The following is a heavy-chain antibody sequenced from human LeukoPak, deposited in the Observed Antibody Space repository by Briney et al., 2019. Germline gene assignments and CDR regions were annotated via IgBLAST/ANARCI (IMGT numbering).Heavy chain of an antibody. V-gene: IGHV3-23*01. Sequence: PGGSLRLSCAASGFTFSSYAMSWVRQAPGKGLEWVSTIYDNTYHADSVKGRFTISRDNSKNTLYLQMNSLRAEDTAVYYCAKRGSYCFDYFGQGTLVTVSS. CDR3: AKRGSYCFDY. CDR2: IYDNT. CDR1: GFTFSSYA. D-gene: IGHD6-13*01. J-gene: IGHJ4*02.